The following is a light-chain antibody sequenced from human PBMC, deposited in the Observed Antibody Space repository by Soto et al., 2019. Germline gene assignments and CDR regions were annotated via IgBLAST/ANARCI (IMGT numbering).Light chain of an antibody. CDR2: SAS. CDR1: QSVSSK. Sequence: VMTLCLATLSLSTGQRATLSCRASQSVSSKLAWYQQRPGQAPRLLIYSASTRATGIPARFSGSGSGTDFTLTIGCLQSEDFGDYCCQHFTHWRTWTFGQGTKVEIK. J-gene: IGKJ1*01. CDR3: QHFTHWRTWT. V-gene: IGKV3-15*01.